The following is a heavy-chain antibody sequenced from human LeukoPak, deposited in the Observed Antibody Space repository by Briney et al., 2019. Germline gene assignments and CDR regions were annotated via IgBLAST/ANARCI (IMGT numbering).Heavy chain of an antibody. CDR3: AKSTTEYSSSSVSSSPYYFDY. Sequence: GGSLRLSCAASGFTFSSYAMSWVRQAPGKGLELVSAISGSGGSTYYADSVKGRFTISRDNSKNTLYLQMNSLRAEDTAVYYCAKSTTEYSSSSVSSSPYYFDYWGQGTLVTVSS. CDR1: GFTFSSYA. J-gene: IGHJ4*02. V-gene: IGHV3-23*01. D-gene: IGHD6-6*01. CDR2: ISGSGGST.